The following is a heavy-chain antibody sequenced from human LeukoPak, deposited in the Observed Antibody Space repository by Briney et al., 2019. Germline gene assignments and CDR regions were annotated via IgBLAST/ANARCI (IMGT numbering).Heavy chain of an antibody. CDR3: ASGGYCSGGSCYKGGPNWFDP. Sequence: SQTLFLTCTVSGGSISSGGYYWSWIRQHPGKGLEWIGYIYYSGSTYYNPSLKSRVTISVDTSKNQFSLKLSSVTAADTAVYYCASGGYCSGGSCYKGGPNWFDPWGQGTLVTVSS. CDR2: IYYSGST. CDR1: GGSISSGGYY. J-gene: IGHJ5*02. V-gene: IGHV4-31*03. D-gene: IGHD2-15*01.